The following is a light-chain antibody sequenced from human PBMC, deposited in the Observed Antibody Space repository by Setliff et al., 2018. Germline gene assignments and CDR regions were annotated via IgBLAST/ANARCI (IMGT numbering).Light chain of an antibody. Sequence: QSALTQPPSASGSPGQSVTISCTGTSNDVWGHNHVSWYQQHPGKAPQLIIYDVTKRPSGVPDRFSGSKSGNTASLTVSGLQAEDVADYYCSSYADSNIFLFGTGTKVTVL. CDR3: SSYADSNIFL. J-gene: IGLJ1*01. CDR2: DVT. V-gene: IGLV2-8*01. CDR1: SNDVWGHNH.